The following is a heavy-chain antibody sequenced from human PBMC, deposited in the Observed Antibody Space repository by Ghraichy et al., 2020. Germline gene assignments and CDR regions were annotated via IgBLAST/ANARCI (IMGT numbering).Heavy chain of an antibody. CDR3: AGRGRGYSLVYYGLDV. CDR1: GGSIRGHY. D-gene: IGHD5-18*01. CDR2: VHYTGNT. J-gene: IGHJ6*02. V-gene: IGHV4-59*08. Sequence: SETLSLNCTVSGGSIRGHYWSWIRQPPGKGLEWIGYVHYTGNTDYSPSIQSRATISLDTPRNQFFLTLTSVTAADTAVYYCAGRGRGYSLVYYGLDVWGQANTVTVYS.